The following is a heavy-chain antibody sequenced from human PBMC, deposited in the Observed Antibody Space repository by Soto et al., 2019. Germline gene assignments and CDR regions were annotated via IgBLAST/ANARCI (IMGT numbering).Heavy chain of an antibody. CDR3: ARDRLEYSSSSVTDY. CDR1: GFTFSSYS. CDR2: ISSSSSYI. D-gene: IGHD6-6*01. J-gene: IGHJ4*02. Sequence: GGSLRLSCAASGFTFSSYSMNWVRQAPGKGLEWVSSISSSSSYIYYADSVKGRFTISRDNAKNSLYLQMNSLRAEDTAVYYCARDRLEYSSSSVTDYWGQGXLVTVS. V-gene: IGHV3-21*01.